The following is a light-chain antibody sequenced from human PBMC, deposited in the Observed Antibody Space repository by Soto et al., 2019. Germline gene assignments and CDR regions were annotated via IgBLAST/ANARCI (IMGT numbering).Light chain of an antibody. Sequence: QSALTQPASVSGSPGQSITISCTGTSSDVGGYKFVSWYQQHPRKAPKLMIYEVSNRPSGVSNRFSGSKSGNTASLTISGLQAEDEADYYCSSYTTSSTRVFGGGTKLTVL. CDR2: EVS. CDR3: SSYTTSSTRV. J-gene: IGLJ3*02. CDR1: SSDVGGYKF. V-gene: IGLV2-14*01.